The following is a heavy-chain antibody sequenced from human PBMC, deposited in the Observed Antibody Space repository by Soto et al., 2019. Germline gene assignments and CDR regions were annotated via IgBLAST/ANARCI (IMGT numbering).Heavy chain of an antibody. CDR3: TRRTLDYYDSSGYYYFDY. V-gene: IGHV3-73*01. D-gene: IGHD3-22*01. Sequence: GGSLRLSCAASGFTFSGSAMHWVRQASGKGLEWVGRIRSKANSYATAYAASVKGRFTISRDDSKNTAYLQMNSLKTEDTAVYYCTRRTLDYYDSSGYYYFDYWGQGTLVTVSS. CDR2: IRSKANSYAT. J-gene: IGHJ4*02. CDR1: GFTFSGSA.